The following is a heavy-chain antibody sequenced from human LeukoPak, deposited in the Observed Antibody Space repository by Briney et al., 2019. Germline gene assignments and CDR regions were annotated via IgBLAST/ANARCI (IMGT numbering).Heavy chain of an antibody. V-gene: IGHV3-21*01. CDR1: GFTFSSYT. CDR2: ITSDTRYI. Sequence: GGSLRLSCAGAGFTFSSYTMNWVRQAPGKGLEWVSSITSDTRYIFHADSVKGRFTISRDNAKNSLYLQMNSLRAEDTAVYYCARDDGGNFNDALDIWSQGTMVTVSS. CDR3: ARDDGGNFNDALDI. J-gene: IGHJ3*02. D-gene: IGHD4-23*01.